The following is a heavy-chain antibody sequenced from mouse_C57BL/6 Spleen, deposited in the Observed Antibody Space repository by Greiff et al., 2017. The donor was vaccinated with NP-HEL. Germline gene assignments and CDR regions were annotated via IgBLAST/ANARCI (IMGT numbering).Heavy chain of an antibody. CDR2: ISNGGGST. J-gene: IGHJ4*01. CDR1: GFTFSDYY. Sequence: DVMLVESGGGLVQPGGSLKLSCAASGFTFSDYYMYWVRQTPEKRLEWVAYISNGGGSTYYPDTVKGRFTISRDNAKNTLYLQMSRLKSEDTAMYYCASLYSNYDYYAMDYWGQGTSVTVSS. V-gene: IGHV5-12*01. D-gene: IGHD2-5*01. CDR3: ASLYSNYDYYAMDY.